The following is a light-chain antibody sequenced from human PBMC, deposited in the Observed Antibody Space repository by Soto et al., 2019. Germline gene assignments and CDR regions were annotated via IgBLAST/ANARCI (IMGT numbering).Light chain of an antibody. CDR1: QSISSY. J-gene: IGKJ1*01. CDR3: HQSYSTPPRT. CDR2: PAA. V-gene: IGKV1-39*01. Sequence: DIQMTQSPSSLSGSVGDRVTITCRASQSISSYLNWHQHKPWTVPKLLIYPAASWPGDVPSRCSSSRAWRDFTLTISSLQHDDDATNYCHQSYSTPPRTFGQGTKVDIK.